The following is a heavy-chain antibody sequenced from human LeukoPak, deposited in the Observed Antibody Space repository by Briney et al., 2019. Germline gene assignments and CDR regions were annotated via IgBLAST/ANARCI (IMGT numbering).Heavy chain of an antibody. CDR3: ARQSGYYHNDD. Sequence: GGSLRLSCAASGFTFSDYEMNWVRQAPGKGLEWVSYISGGGRAIYYADSVKGRFTISRDNAKNSLYLQMNSLRAEDTAVYYCARQSGYYHNDDWGQGTLVTVSS. D-gene: IGHD3-22*01. V-gene: IGHV3-48*03. CDR1: GFTFSDYE. J-gene: IGHJ4*02. CDR2: ISGGGRAI.